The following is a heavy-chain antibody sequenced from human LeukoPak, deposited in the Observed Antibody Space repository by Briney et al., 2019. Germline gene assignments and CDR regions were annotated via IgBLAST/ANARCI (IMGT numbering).Heavy chain of an antibody. CDR2: IYYSGST. J-gene: IGHJ5*02. CDR1: GGSTSISTYY. D-gene: IGHD2-2*01. V-gene: IGHV4-39*01. Sequence: PPERLSPTPTLSGGSTSISTYYWGWIRPPPGKGLEWVGCIYYSGSTYYNPSLKSRVTISVDTSKNQFSLKLSSVTAADTAVYYCARFPPYCSSTSCYGSWGQGTLVTVSS. CDR3: ARFPPYCSSTSCYGS.